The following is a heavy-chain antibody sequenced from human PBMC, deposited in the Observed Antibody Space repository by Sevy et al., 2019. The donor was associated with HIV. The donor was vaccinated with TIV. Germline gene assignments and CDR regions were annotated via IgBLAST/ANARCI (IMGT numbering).Heavy chain of an antibody. CDR2: IYYSGST. J-gene: IGHJ4*02. Sequence: SETLSLTCTVSGGSVSSGSYYWSWIRQPSGKGLEWIGYIYYSGSTNYNPSLKSRVTISVDTSKNQFSLKLSSVTAADTAVYYCARDKKKVGSTSWGFDYWGQGTLVTVSS. CDR3: ARDKKKVGSTSWGFDY. V-gene: IGHV4-61*01. CDR1: GGSVSSGSYY. D-gene: IGHD2-2*01.